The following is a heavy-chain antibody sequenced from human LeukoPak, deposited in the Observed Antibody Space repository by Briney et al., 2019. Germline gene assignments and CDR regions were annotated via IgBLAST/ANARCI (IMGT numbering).Heavy chain of an antibody. CDR3: AKDDYYGSGFDN. CDR2: INPNGGTT. CDR1: GFSFSISI. D-gene: IGHD3-10*01. J-gene: IGHJ4*02. Sequence: PGGSLRLSCVASGFSFSISIMTWVRQAPGKGLEWVSIINPNGGTTDYADSVKGRFIISRDNSKNTLYLQMNNLRAEDTALYYCAKDDYYGSGFDNWGQGTLVTVSS. V-gene: IGHV3-23*01.